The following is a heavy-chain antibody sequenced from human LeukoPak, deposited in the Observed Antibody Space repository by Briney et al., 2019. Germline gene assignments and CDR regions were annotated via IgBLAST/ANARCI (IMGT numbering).Heavy chain of an antibody. CDR2: ISGSGGST. V-gene: IGHV3-23*01. CDR3: VSHIAAAGGAYFDY. Sequence: GGPLRLSCAASGFTFSSYAMSWVRQAPGKGLEWVSAISGSGGSTYYADSVKGRFTISRDNSKNTLYLQMNSLRAEDTAVYYCVSHIAAAGGAYFDYWGQGTLVTVSS. CDR1: GFTFSSYA. J-gene: IGHJ4*02. D-gene: IGHD6-13*01.